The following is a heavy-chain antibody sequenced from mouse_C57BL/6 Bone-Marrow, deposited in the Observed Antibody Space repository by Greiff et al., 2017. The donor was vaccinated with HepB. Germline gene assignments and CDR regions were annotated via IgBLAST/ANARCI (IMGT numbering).Heavy chain of an antibody. V-gene: IGHV1-81*01. Sequence: VQLQQSGSELARPGASVKLSCKASGYTFTSYGISWVKQRTGQGLEWIGEIYPRSGNTYYNEKFKGKATLTADKSSRTAYMELRSLTSEDSAVYFGARWLLRFAYWGQGTLVTVSA. CDR1: GYTFTSYG. D-gene: IGHD2-3*01. CDR2: IYPRSGNT. CDR3: ARWLLRFAY. J-gene: IGHJ3*01.